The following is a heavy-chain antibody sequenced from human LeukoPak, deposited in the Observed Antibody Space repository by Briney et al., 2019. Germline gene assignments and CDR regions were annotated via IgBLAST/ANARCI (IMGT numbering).Heavy chain of an antibody. V-gene: IGHV3-48*04. CDR3: AGDTPGAFDI. CDR2: ISSRGTTI. D-gene: IGHD1-14*01. CDR1: GFTFSSYG. Sequence: GGSLRLSCAASGFTFSSYGMHWVRQAPGKGLEWVSFISSRGTTIYYADSVKGRFTISRDNARNSLYLQMNSLRAEDTAVYYCAGDTPGAFDIWGQGTMVTVSS. J-gene: IGHJ3*02.